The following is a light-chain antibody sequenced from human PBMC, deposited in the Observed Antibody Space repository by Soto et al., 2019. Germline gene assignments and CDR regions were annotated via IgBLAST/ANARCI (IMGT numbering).Light chain of an antibody. J-gene: IGLJ1*01. Sequence: QSALTQPASVSGSPGQSITISCTGTSSDVGGYDYVSWYQHHPGKAPKLTIYEVSNRPSGVSNRFSGSKSGNTASLTISGLQAEEEAEYYCSSYTSSSTDVFGTGTKVTVL. CDR2: EVS. CDR3: SSYTSSSTDV. V-gene: IGLV2-14*01. CDR1: SSDVGGYDY.